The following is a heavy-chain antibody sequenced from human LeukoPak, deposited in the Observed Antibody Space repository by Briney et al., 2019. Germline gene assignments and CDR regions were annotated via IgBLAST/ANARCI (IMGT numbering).Heavy chain of an antibody. Sequence: GGSLRLSCAASGFTFSNYGIHWVRQAPGKGLEWGAFVRYDGGNKYYADSVKGRFTISRDNSKSTLYLQMNSLRAEDSAVYYCAKEMADRREAFDYWGQGTLATVSS. V-gene: IGHV3-30*02. CDR3: AKEMADRREAFDY. CDR2: VRYDGGNK. J-gene: IGHJ4*02. CDR1: GFTFSNYG. D-gene: IGHD6-6*01.